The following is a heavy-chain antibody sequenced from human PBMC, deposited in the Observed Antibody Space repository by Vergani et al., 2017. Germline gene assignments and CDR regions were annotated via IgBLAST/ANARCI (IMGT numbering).Heavy chain of an antibody. J-gene: IGHJ5*02. CDR1: GYTFTSYG. CDR2: ISPDNGNT. V-gene: IGHV1-18*01. CDR3: EGDVFICIDGSCLPSEVFDP. Sequence: QVQLVQSGAEVKKPGASVKVSCKASGYTFTSYGISWVRQAPGQGLEGMGWISPDNGNTNYTQKLKGSVTMTTDTSTSTAYMELRGLRSEDTAVFYCEGDVFICIDGSCLPSEVFDPWGQGTLVTVSS. D-gene: IGHD2-15*01.